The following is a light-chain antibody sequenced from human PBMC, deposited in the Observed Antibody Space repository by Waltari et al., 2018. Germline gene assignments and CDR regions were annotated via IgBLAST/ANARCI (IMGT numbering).Light chain of an antibody. V-gene: IGKV3-11*01. J-gene: IGKJ1*01. Sequence: EIVLTQSPATLSLSPGERATLSCRSSQRVSSYLAWYQQKVGQAPRLLIYDSSNRATRIPARFSGSGSGTDFTFTISSLEPEDFAVYYCLQRSSWPWTFGQGTKVEIK. CDR3: LQRSSWPWT. CDR1: QRVSSY. CDR2: DSS.